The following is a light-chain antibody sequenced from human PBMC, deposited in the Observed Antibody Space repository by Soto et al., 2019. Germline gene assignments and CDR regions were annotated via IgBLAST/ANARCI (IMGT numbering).Light chain of an antibody. CDR2: EVN. CDR1: SSDVGGYNY. J-gene: IGLJ2*01. Sequence: QSALTQPPSASGSPGQSVTISCTGTSSDVGGYNYVSWYQQHPGKAPKLMIYEVNKRPSGVPDRFSGSKSGNTASLTVSGLQAEDEADYYCSSYAGSKNLVFGGGNKLTVL. V-gene: IGLV2-8*01. CDR3: SSYAGSKNLV.